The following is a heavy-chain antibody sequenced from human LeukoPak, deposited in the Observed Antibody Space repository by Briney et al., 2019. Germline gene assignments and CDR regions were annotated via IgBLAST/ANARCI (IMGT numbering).Heavy chain of an antibody. CDR1: GFTVSGNY. CDR3: ARGSRFGVVGRDAFDI. J-gene: IGHJ3*02. V-gene: IGHV3-53*01. Sequence: GGSLRLSCAVSGFTVSGNYMSWVRQAPGKGLEWVSLIYSGGTTYYADSVKGRFTISRDNAKNSLYLQMNSLRAEDTAVYYCARGSRFGVVGRDAFDIWGQGTMVTVSS. CDR2: IYSGGTT. D-gene: IGHD3-3*01.